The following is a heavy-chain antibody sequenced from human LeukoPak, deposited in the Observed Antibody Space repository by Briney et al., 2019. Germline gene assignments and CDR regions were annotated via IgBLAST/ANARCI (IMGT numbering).Heavy chain of an antibody. J-gene: IGHJ6*03. CDR1: GFTFTSYG. V-gene: IGHV1-18*01. CDR3: ARSPAPDYYMDV. Sequence: PGGSLRLSCAASGFTFTSYGISWVRQAPGQGLEWMGWISAYNGNTNYAQKLQGRVTMTTDTSTSTAYMELRSLRSDDTAVYYCARSPAPDYYMDVWGKGTTVTVSS. CDR2: ISAYNGNT.